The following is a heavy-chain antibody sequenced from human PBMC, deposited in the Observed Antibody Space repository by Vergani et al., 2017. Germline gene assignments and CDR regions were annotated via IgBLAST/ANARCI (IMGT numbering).Heavy chain of an antibody. Sequence: EVQLVEPGGGLVKPGGSLSLSCAASGFTFSSFAMSWVRQAPGQGLEWDSAISGSGGSTYYADAGKGRFTISRDNSKNTLYLQMNSLRAEDTAVYYCAKGLYCSGGSCYYDAFDIWGQGTMVTVSS. CDR2: ISGSGGST. CDR3: AKGLYCSGGSCYYDAFDI. V-gene: IGHV3-23*04. CDR1: GFTFSSFA. D-gene: IGHD2-15*01. J-gene: IGHJ3*02.